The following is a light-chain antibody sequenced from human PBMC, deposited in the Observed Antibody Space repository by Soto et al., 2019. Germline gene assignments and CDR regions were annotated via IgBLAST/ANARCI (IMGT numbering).Light chain of an antibody. J-gene: IGKJ1*01. Sequence: IQLDPPPFNLFAFLGDLVTNTFRACQGISCWVAWYQQKPGKAPKLLIYDASSLESGVPSRFSGSGSGTEFTLTISSLQSEDFAVYYCQQYNNWPGTFGHGTKVDIK. CDR3: QQYNNWPGT. CDR1: QGISCW. CDR2: DAS. V-gene: IGKV1-5*01.